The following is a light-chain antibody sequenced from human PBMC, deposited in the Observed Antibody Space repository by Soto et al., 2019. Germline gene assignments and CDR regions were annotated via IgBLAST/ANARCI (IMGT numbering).Light chain of an antibody. V-gene: IGLV1-40*01. CDR2: VNN. J-gene: IGLJ1*01. CDR1: SSNIGAGFD. Sequence: QSVLTQAPSVSGAPGQRVTISCTGSSSNIGAGFDVHWYQQLPGTAPKLLIFVNNNRPSGVPDRFSGSKSGTSASLAITGLQAADEADYYCQSYDNSLGGYVFGTGTTLTVL. CDR3: QSYDNSLGGYV.